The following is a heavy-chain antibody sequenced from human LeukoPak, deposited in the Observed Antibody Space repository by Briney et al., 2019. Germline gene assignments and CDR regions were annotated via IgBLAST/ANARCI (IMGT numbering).Heavy chain of an antibody. CDR2: INPNSGGT. J-gene: IGHJ4*02. CDR1: GYTFTGYY. Sequence: ASVKVSCKASGYTFTGYYMHWVRQAPGQGLGWMGRINPNSGGTNYAQKFQGRVTMTRDTSISTAYMELSRLRSDGTAVYYCARVSGWYGTTPVDYYYFDYWGQGTLVTVSS. V-gene: IGHV1-2*06. D-gene: IGHD6-19*01. CDR3: ARVSGWYGTTPVDYYYFDY.